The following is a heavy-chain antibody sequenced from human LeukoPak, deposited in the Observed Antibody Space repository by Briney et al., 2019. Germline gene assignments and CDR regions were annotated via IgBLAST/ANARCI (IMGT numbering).Heavy chain of an antibody. CDR1: GFTFNKAW. V-gene: IGHV3-15*01. CDR2: IKSKSYGGTS. Sequence: PGGSLRLSCAASGFTFNKAWMSWVRQAPGKGLEWVGRIKSKSYGGTSDYAAPVKGRFTISRDDSKNTLYLQVNSLKTEDTAVYYCTTDWGRIVVAPLSLDAFDIWGQGTMVAVSS. CDR3: TTDWGRIVVAPLSLDAFDI. J-gene: IGHJ3*02. D-gene: IGHD2-21*01.